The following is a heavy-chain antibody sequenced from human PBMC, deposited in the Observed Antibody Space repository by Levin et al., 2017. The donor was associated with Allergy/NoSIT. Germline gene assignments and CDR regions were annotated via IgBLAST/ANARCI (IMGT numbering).Heavy chain of an antibody. J-gene: IGHJ3*02. V-gene: IGHV3-20*01. CDR3: ARTLGAGFQDAFDI. CDR1: GFTFDDYG. D-gene: IGHD6-13*01. CDR2: INWNGGST. Sequence: RPGGSLRLSCAASGFTFDDYGMSWVRQAPGKGLEWVSGINWNGGSTGYADSVKGRFTISRDNAKNSLYLQMNSLRAEDTALYHCARTLGAGFQDAFDIWGQGTMVTVSS.